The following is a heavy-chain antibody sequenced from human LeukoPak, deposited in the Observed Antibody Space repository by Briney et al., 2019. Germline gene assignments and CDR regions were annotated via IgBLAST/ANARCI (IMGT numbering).Heavy chain of an antibody. D-gene: IGHD4-17*01. Sequence: PGGSLRLSCAASGFTVSSNSMSWVRQAPGKGLEWVSVIYSGGSTYYADSVKGRFTISRDNSKNTLYLQMNSLRAEDTAVYYCARVDYGDYGTDYWGQGTLVTVSS. J-gene: IGHJ4*02. CDR1: GFTVSSNS. V-gene: IGHV3-66*02. CDR3: ARVDYGDYGTDY. CDR2: IYSGGST.